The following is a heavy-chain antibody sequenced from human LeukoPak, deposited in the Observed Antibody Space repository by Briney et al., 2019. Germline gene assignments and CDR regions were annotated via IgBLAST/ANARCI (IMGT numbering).Heavy chain of an antibody. CDR3: ARASLYYYDSSGYYYY. CDR1: GGSINSYY. V-gene: IGHV4-59*12. CDR2: IYYTGST. J-gene: IGHJ4*02. D-gene: IGHD3-22*01. Sequence: SETLSLTCTVSGGSINSYYWSWIRQPPGKGLEWIGYIYYTGSTNYNPSLKSRVTISVDTSKNHFSLKLSSVTAADTAVYYCARASLYYYDSSGYYYYWGQGTLVTVSS.